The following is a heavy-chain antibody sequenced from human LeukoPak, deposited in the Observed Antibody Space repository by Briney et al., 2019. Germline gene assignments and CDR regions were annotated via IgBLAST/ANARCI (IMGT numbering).Heavy chain of an antibody. V-gene: IGHV4-4*07. CDR3: ARDQIRNDAGHDPYDI. Sequence: PSETLSLTFTGSGASITSYQWSWVRQPAGKGLEWIGRIYTSASTNYSPSFKGRATISIDRSKSQFSLNLPSVTAADTAVYYCARDQIRNDAGHDPYDIWGQGTMVAVSS. D-gene: IGHD1-1*01. CDR1: GASITSYQ. CDR2: IYTSAST. J-gene: IGHJ3*02.